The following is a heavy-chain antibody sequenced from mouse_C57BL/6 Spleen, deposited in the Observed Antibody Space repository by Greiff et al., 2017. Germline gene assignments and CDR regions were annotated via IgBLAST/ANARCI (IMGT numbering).Heavy chain of an antibody. Sequence: VQGVESGPGLVAPSQSLSITCTVSGFSLTSYAISWVRQPPGKGLEWLGVIWTGGGTNYNSALKSRLSISKDNSKSQVFLKMNSLQTDDTARYYCARNENYYGSSWFAYWGQGTLVTVSA. J-gene: IGHJ3*01. CDR3: ARNENYYGSSWFAY. CDR1: GFSLTSYA. V-gene: IGHV2-9-1*01. CDR2: IWTGGGT. D-gene: IGHD1-1*01.